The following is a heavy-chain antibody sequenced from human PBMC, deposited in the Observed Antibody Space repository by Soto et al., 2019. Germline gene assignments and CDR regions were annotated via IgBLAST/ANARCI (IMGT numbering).Heavy chain of an antibody. CDR1: GYTFTSYG. J-gene: IGHJ5*02. V-gene: IGHV1-18*01. D-gene: IGHD1-1*01. Sequence: ASVKVSCKASGYTFTSYGISWVRQTPGQGLEWMGWISAYNGNTNYAQKLQGRVTVTTDTSTSTAYMELRSLRSDDTAVYYCARKLDRDHWFDPWGQGTLVTVSS. CDR2: ISAYNGNT. CDR3: ARKLDRDHWFDP.